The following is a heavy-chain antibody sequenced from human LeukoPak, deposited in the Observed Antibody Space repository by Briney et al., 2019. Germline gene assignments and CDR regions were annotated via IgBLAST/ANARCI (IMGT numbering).Heavy chain of an antibody. CDR3: ARDRLGTFDY. V-gene: IGHV3-9*01. Sequence: SGGSLRLSCAASGFTFDDYAMHWVRQAPGKGLEWVSGISWNSGSIGYADSVKGRFTISRDNAKNTLYLQMNSLRAEDTAVYYCARDRLGTFDYWGQGTLVTVSS. D-gene: IGHD6-19*01. J-gene: IGHJ4*02. CDR1: GFTFDDYA. CDR2: ISWNSGSI.